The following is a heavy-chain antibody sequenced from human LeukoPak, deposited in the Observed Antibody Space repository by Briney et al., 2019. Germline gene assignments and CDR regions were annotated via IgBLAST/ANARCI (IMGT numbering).Heavy chain of an antibody. CDR3: ASRSYDFWSGYHTNSDAFDI. CDR2: INHSGST. V-gene: IGHV4-34*01. D-gene: IGHD3-3*01. CDR1: GESFSGYY. J-gene: IGHJ3*02. Sequence: PSETLSLTCAVYGESFSGYYWSWIRQPPGKGLEWIGEINHSGSTYYNPSLKSRVTISVDTSKNQFSLKLSSVTAADTAVYYCASRSYDFWSGYHTNSDAFDIWGQGTMATVSS.